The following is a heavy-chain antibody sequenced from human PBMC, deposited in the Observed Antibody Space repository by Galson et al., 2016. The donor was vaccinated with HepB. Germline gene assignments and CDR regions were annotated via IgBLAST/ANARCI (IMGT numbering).Heavy chain of an antibody. J-gene: IGHJ4*02. CDR1: GHTFASYA. CDR3: ARGPDAYNWSPLDF. CDR2: ILSLFGTT. D-gene: IGHD5-24*01. Sequence: SVKVSCKASGHTFASYAITWVRQAPGQGLEWMGGILSLFGTTQYAPKFQDRVTFSADKSTNTVYMALSGLTSEDTAVYYCARGPDAYNWSPLDFWGQGVLVTVSP. V-gene: IGHV1-69*06.